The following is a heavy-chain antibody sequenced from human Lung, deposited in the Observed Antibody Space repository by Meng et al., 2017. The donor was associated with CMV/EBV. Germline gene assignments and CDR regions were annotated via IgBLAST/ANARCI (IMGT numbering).Heavy chain of an antibody. D-gene: IGHD5-24*01. CDR1: GFSLDNSRMG. J-gene: IGHJ2*01. CDR2: IFSNDEK. Sequence: SGXXLVXPTETLTLTCTVSGFSLDNSRMGVTWVRQPPGKALAWLAHIFSNDEKSYRASLKSRLSISKDTSRSQVVLTMTNMDTVDTATYYCARMTMASRYWYVDLWXRGTLVTVSS. CDR3: ARMTMASRYWYVDL. V-gene: IGHV2-26*01.